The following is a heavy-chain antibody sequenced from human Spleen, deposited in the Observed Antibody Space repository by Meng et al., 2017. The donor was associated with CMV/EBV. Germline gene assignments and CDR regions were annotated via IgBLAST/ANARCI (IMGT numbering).Heavy chain of an antibody. V-gene: IGHV3-30*02. CDR3: ARAGYCSSTSCYTGDYYYYGMDV. Sequence: GGSLRLSCAASGFTFSIYGMHWVRQAPGKGLEWVAFIRFDASNKYYADSVKGRFTISRDNSKSTLYLQMNSLRAEDTAVYYCARAGYCSSTSCYTGDYYYYGMDVWGQGTTVTVSS. J-gene: IGHJ6*02. D-gene: IGHD2-2*02. CDR2: IRFDASNK. CDR1: GFTFSIYG.